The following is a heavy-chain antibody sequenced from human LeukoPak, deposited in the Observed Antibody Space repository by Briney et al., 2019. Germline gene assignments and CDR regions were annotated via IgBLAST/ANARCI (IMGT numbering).Heavy chain of an antibody. CDR3: ARVLSYYDFWSGYYGGYYYYYMDV. Sequence: ASVKVSCKASGYTFTSYGISWVGQAAGQGVEGMGWISAYNGNTNYAQKLQGRVTMTTDTSTSTDYMELRSLRSEDTAVYYCARVLSYYDFWSGYYGGYYYYYMDVWGKGTTVTVSS. J-gene: IGHJ6*03. CDR1: GYTFTSYG. D-gene: IGHD3-3*01. V-gene: IGHV1-18*01. CDR2: ISAYNGNT.